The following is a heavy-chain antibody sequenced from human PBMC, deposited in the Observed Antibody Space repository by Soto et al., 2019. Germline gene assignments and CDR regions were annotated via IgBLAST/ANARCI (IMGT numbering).Heavy chain of an antibody. J-gene: IGHJ4*02. CDR2: IYWDDDK. V-gene: IGHV2-5*02. Sequence: QITLKESGPTLVRPAQTLTLTCDFSGFSLTSSHMGVAWIRQPPGKALEWLALIYWDDDKRYSPSLKNRLAISKDTSRNHVVLTITNVDPVDTATYFCAHAGDYDLFTLDHWGPGTMVTVSS. CDR1: GFSLTSSHMG. CDR3: AHAGDYDLFTLDH. D-gene: IGHD4-17*01.